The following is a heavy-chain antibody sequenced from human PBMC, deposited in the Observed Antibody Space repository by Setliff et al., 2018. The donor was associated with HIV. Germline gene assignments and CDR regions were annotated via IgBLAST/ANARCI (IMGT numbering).Heavy chain of an antibody. D-gene: IGHD3-22*01. CDR1: GGSISSSSYY. CDR2: IYYSGST. Sequence: SETLSLTCTVSGGSISSSSYYWGWIRQPPGKGLEWIGSIYYSGSTYYNPSLKSRVRISVDTSTNQFSLNVTSVTAADTAVYYCARQAYDLVPFDFQYWGQGTLVTVSS. CDR3: ARQAYDLVPFDFQY. J-gene: IGHJ1*01. V-gene: IGHV4-39*07.